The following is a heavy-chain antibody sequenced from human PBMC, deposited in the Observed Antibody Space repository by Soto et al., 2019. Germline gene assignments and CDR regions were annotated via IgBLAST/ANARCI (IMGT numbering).Heavy chain of an antibody. CDR3: ARGPIYGAAMAHFDY. CDR1: GYTFTSYD. D-gene: IGHD4-17*01. CDR2: MNPNSGNT. J-gene: IGHJ4*02. Sequence: QVQLVQYGAEVKKPGASVKVSCKASGYTFTSYDINWVRQATGQGLEWMGWMNPNSGNTGYAQKLQERVTMTSNTTISTTYMRLSSLRSEDTDVYYCARGPIYGAAMAHFDYWGQRTLVTVSS. V-gene: IGHV1-8*01.